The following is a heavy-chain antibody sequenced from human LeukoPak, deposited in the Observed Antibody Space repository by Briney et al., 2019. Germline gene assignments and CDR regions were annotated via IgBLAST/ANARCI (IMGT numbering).Heavy chain of an antibody. CDR3: ARGGYGDYVGFDP. CDR2: INHSGST. CDR1: GGSFSGYY. J-gene: IGHJ5*02. V-gene: IGHV4-34*01. Sequence: PSETLSLTCAVYGGSFSGYYWSWIRQPPGKGLEWIGEINHSGSTNYNPSLKSRVTISVDTSKNQFSLKLSSVTAADTAVYYCARGGYGDYVGFDPWGQGTLVTVSS. D-gene: IGHD4-17*01.